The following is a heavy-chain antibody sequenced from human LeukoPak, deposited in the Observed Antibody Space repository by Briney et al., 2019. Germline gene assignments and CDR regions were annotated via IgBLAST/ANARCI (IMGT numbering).Heavy chain of an antibody. J-gene: IGHJ3*02. CDR1: GFTFSSYS. D-gene: IGHD3-22*01. CDR3: ARHRYYDSSVYYYVKDAFDI. CDR2: ISSSSTFI. Sequence: GGSLRLSCAASGFTFSSYSMNWVRQAPGKGLEWVSTISSSSTFIYYADSVKGRFTISRDNTKNSLYLQMNSLRAEDTAVYYCARHRYYDSSVYYYVKDAFDIWGQGTMVAVSS. V-gene: IGHV3-21*01.